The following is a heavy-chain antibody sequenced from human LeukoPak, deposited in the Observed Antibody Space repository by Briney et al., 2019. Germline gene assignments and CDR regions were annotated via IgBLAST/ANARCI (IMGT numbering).Heavy chain of an antibody. CDR2: IKQDGSEK. CDR1: GFTFSSYW. D-gene: IGHD5-24*01. V-gene: IGHV3-7*01. J-gene: IGHJ3*02. Sequence: GGSLRLSCAASGFTFSSYWMSWVRQAPGKGLEWVANIKQDGSEKYYVDSVKGRFTISRDNAKNSLYLQMNSLRAEDTAVYYCAKDATRRWLQDAFDIWGQGTMVTVSS. CDR3: AKDATRRWLQDAFDI.